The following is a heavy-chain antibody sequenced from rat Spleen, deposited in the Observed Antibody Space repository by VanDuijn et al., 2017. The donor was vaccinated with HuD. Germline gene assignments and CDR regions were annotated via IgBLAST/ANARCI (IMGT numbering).Heavy chain of an antibody. CDR2: ISTGGGNT. CDR3: ARRDSSYGIFNWFAY. V-gene: IGHV5-31*01. D-gene: IGHD1-2*01. CDR1: GFTFNNYW. Sequence: EVQLVESGGGLVQPGRSLKLSCVASGFTFNNYWMTWIRQAPGKGLEWVASISTGGGNTYYRDSVKGRFTISRDNAKNTQYLQMDSLRSEDTATYYCARRDSSYGIFNWFAYWGQGTLVTVSS. J-gene: IGHJ3*01.